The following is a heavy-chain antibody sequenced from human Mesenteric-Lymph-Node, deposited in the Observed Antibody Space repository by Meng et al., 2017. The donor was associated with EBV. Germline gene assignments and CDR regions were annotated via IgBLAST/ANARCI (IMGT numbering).Heavy chain of an antibody. CDR2: IYHNGNT. CDR1: SGSISSSNW. J-gene: IGHJ4*02. V-gene: IGHV4-4*02. Sequence: ESGPGLVKPSGTPSPTCAVSSGSISSSNWWSWVRQPPGKGLEWIGEIYHNGNTNYNPSLKSRVTISVDKSKNQYSLKLNSVTAADTAVYYCARADSSGPWHFDYWGQGTLVTVSS. CDR3: ARADSSGPWHFDY. D-gene: IGHD3-22*01.